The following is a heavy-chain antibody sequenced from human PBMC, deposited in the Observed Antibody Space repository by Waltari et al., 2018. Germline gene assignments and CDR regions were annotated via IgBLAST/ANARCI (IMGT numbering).Heavy chain of an antibody. CDR1: GFTFDAYA. CDR2: ISWNSGSI. Sequence: EVQLVESGGGLVQPGRSLRLSCAASGFTFDAYATHCVRPPPGKGLEWVSGISWNSGSIGYADSVKGRFTISRDNAKNSLYLQMNSLRAEDTALYYCAKDITEQWLPPTFDYWGQGTLVTVSS. J-gene: IGHJ4*02. V-gene: IGHV3-9*01. CDR3: AKDITEQWLPPTFDY. D-gene: IGHD6-19*01.